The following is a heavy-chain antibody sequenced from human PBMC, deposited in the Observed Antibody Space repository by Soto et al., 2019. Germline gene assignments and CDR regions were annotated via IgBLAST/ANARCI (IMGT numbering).Heavy chain of an antibody. D-gene: IGHD1-1*01. CDR3: AKDRRVRIHYYGMGV. CDR2: ISYDGSNK. CDR1: GFTFSSYG. Sequence: QVQLVESGGGVVQPGRSLRLSCAASGFTFSSYGMHWVRQAPGKGLEWVAVISYDGSNKYYADSVKGRFTISRDNSKNTVYLQMNGLRAEDTAVYYCAKDRRVRIHYYGMGVWGQGTTVTVSS. V-gene: IGHV3-30*18. J-gene: IGHJ6*02.